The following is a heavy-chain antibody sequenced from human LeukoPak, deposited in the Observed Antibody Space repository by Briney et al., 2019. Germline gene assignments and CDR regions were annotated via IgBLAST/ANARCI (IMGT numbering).Heavy chain of an antibody. V-gene: IGHV4-59*01. Sequence: SETLSLTCTVSGGSISSYYWSWIRQPPGKGLEWLGYIYYSGSTNYNPSLKSRVTISVDTSKNQFSLKLSSVTAADTAVYYCARGYYDSSGYYLFDYWGQGTLVTVSS. D-gene: IGHD3-22*01. CDR1: GGSISSYY. CDR2: IYYSGST. CDR3: ARGYYDSSGYYLFDY. J-gene: IGHJ4*02.